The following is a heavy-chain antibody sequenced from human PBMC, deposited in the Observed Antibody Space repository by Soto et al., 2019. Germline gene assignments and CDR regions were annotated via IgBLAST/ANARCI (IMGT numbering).Heavy chain of an antibody. Sequence: GGSLRLSCAASGFTFSSYGMHWVRQAPGKGLEWVAVIWYDGSNKYYADSVKGRFTISRDNSKNTLYLQMNSLRAEDTAVDYCARDCGRGRSLRYGMDVWGQGTTVTVSS. J-gene: IGHJ6*02. V-gene: IGHV3-33*01. CDR3: ARDCGRGRSLRYGMDV. CDR2: IWYDGSNK. D-gene: IGHD2-21*01. CDR1: GFTFSSYG.